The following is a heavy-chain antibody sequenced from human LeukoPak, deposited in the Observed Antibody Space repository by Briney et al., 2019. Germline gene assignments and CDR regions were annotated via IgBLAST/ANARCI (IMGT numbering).Heavy chain of an antibody. CDR2: IYYSGNT. Sequence: SETLTLTCTVSGVSINTYFWNWIRQPPGKGLEWIGYIYYSGNTYYNPSLESRVTISRDTSKNQFSLKLTSVTAADTAMYYCAREGAARFGLKRVFDLWGQGTLVAVSS. V-gene: IGHV4-59*01. J-gene: IGHJ4*02. CDR1: GVSINTYF. D-gene: IGHD6-6*01. CDR3: AREGAARFGLKRVFDL.